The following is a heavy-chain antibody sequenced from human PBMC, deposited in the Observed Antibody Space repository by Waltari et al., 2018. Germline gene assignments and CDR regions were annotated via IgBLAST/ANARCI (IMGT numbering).Heavy chain of an antibody. CDR3: ARERSYVFWSGLTYYFDY. V-gene: IGHV3-48*03. J-gene: IGHJ4*02. CDR1: GFTFSSYE. Sequence: EVQLVESGGGLVQPGGSLRLSCAASGFTFSSYEMNWVRQAPGKGLELVSYISSSGSTIYYADSVKGRFTISRDNAKNSLYLQVNSLRAEDTAVYYCARERSYVFWSGLTYYFDYWGQGTLVTVSS. CDR2: ISSSGSTI. D-gene: IGHD3-3*01.